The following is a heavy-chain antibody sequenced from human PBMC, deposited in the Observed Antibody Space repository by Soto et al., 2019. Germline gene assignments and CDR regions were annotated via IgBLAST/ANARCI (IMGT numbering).Heavy chain of an antibody. CDR3: ARGGRAVVRYYFDY. D-gene: IGHD2-15*01. CDR2: LWYDGRNE. Sequence: VQLVESGGGVVQPGGSLRLSCAASGFSFSRSGMHWVRQAPGKGLEWVTVLWYDGRNEYYADSVKGRFTISRDNYKNTLYLQMNSLRAEDTAVYYCARGGRAVVRYYFDYWGQGTLVTVSS. V-gene: IGHV3-33*01. CDR1: GFSFSRSG. J-gene: IGHJ4*02.